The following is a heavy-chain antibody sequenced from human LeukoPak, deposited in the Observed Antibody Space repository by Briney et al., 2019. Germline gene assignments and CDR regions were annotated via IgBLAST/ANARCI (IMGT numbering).Heavy chain of an antibody. CDR3: ARENSSSWFDAFDI. CDR2: IYHTGST. V-gene: IGHV4-38-2*02. D-gene: IGHD6-13*01. J-gene: IGHJ3*02. CDR1: NYSVIGTYY. Sequence: SETLSLTCTVSNYSVIGTYYWGWIRQPPGKGLEWIGSIYHTGSTYYNVSLKSRVTMSVDKAKNEFSLKLTSVTAADTAMYYCARENSSSWFDAFDIWGQGTMVTVSS.